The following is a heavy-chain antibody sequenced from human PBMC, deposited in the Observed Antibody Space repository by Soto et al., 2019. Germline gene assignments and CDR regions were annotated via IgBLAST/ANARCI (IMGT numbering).Heavy chain of an antibody. Sequence: ASVKVSCKASGYTFTSYGISWVRQAPGQGLEWMGWISAYNGNTNYAQKLQGRVTMTTDTSTSTAYMELRSLRSDDTAVYYCGRDRYDILTGYICYWGQGTLVTVSS. V-gene: IGHV1-18*01. CDR2: ISAYNGNT. CDR3: GRDRYDILTGYICY. J-gene: IGHJ4*02. D-gene: IGHD3-9*01. CDR1: GYTFTSYG.